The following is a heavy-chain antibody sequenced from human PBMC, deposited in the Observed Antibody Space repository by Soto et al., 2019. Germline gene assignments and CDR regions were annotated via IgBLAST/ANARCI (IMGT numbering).Heavy chain of an antibody. J-gene: IGHJ3*02. CDR1: GFTFSSYA. Sequence: EVQLLESGGGLVQPGGSLRLSCAASGFTFSSYAMSWVRQAPGKGLEWVSAISGSGGSTYYADSVKGRFTISRDNSKNPLYLPVNSLRAEDTAVYYCAKDYDFWSGYYDHAFDIWGQGTMVTVSS. CDR3: AKDYDFWSGYYDHAFDI. CDR2: ISGSGGST. D-gene: IGHD3-3*01. V-gene: IGHV3-23*01.